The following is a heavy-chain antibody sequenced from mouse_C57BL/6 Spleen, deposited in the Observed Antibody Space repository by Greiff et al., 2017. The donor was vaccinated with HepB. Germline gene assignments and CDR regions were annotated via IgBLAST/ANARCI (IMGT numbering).Heavy chain of an antibody. CDR2: INPNNGGT. J-gene: IGHJ4*01. CDR3: ARFDDGSSSYAMDY. D-gene: IGHD1-1*01. Sequence: EVQLQQSGPELVKPGASAKIPCKASGYTFTDYYMNWVKQSHGKSLEWIGDINPNNGGTSYNQKFKGKATLTVDKSSSTAYMELRSLTSEDSAVYYCARFDDGSSSYAMDYWGQGTSVTVSS. V-gene: IGHV1-26*01. CDR1: GYTFTDYY.